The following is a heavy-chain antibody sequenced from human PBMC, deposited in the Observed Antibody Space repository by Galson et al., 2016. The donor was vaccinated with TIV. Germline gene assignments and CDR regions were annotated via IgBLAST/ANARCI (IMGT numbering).Heavy chain of an antibody. CDR2: IIAIFRIA. CDR3: ASGMIPPGFL. J-gene: IGHJ4*02. CDR1: GAIFNSYA. V-gene: IGHV1-69*13. D-gene: IGHD3-22*01. Sequence: SVKVSCKASGAIFNSYAISWVRQAPGQGLEWMGGIIAIFRIANYAQKFQGRVTITADESTSTAYMELSSLRSEDTAVYYCASGMIPPGFLWGQGTPVTVSS.